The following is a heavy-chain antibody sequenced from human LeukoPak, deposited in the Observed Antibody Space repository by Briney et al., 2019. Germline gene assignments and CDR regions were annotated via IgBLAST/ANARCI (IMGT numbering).Heavy chain of an antibody. J-gene: IGHJ5*02. Sequence: PSETLSLTCAVYGGSFSGYYWSWIRQPPGKGLEWIGEINHSGSTNYTPSLKSRVTISVDTSKNQFSLKLSSVTAADTAVYYCASRSGSSSWFDPWGQGTLVTVSS. CDR1: GGSFSGYY. CDR3: ASRSGSSSWFDP. CDR2: INHSGST. D-gene: IGHD3-22*01. V-gene: IGHV4-34*01.